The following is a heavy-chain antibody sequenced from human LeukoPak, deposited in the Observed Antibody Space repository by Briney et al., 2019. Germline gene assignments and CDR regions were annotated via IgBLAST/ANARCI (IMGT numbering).Heavy chain of an antibody. D-gene: IGHD1-26*01. Sequence: GGSLRLSCAASGFAVSTNYINWVRQAPGKGLEWVSVIYSGGSTYYAESVKGRFTISRDNSKNTLYLQMNSLRAEDTAAYYCARDAFAPYSGSYFDGFDIWGQGTMVTVSS. CDR1: GFAVSTNY. CDR3: ARDAFAPYSGSYFDGFDI. V-gene: IGHV3-66*01. CDR2: IYSGGST. J-gene: IGHJ3*02.